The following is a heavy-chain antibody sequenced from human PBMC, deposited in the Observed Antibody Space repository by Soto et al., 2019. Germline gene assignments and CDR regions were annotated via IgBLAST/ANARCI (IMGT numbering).Heavy chain of an antibody. Sequence: SETLSLTCTASGGSISSYYWSWIRQPPGKGLEWIGYIYYSGSTTYNPSLKSRVTISVDTSKNQFSLKLSSVTAADTAVYYCARGLAAAGQLYHVSFDPWGQGTLVTVSS. CDR1: GGSISSYY. CDR3: ARGLAAAGQLYHVSFDP. V-gene: IGHV4-59*01. CDR2: IYYSGST. J-gene: IGHJ5*02. D-gene: IGHD6-13*01.